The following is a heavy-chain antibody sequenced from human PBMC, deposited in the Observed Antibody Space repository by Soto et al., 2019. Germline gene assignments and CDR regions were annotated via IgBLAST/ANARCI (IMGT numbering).Heavy chain of an antibody. CDR1: GFTFSSYW. CDR2: INSDGSST. V-gene: IGHV3-74*01. J-gene: IGHJ4*02. Sequence: EVQLVESGGGLVQPGESLRLSCAASGFTFSSYWMHWVRQAPGKGLVWVSRINSDGSSTSYAGSVKGRFTISRDNAKYTLYLQMNSLRAEDTAVYYCVRTSLVVAAATRADYWGQGTLVTVSS. CDR3: VRTSLVVAAATRADY. D-gene: IGHD2-15*01.